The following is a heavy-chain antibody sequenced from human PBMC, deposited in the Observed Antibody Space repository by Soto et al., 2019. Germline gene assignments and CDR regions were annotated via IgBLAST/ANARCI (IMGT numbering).Heavy chain of an antibody. V-gene: IGHV1-69*08. D-gene: IGHD3-9*01. Sequence: QVQLVQSGAEVKKPGSSVKVSCKASGGTFSSYTISWVRQAPGQGLEWMGRIIPILGIANYAQKFQGRVTITADKSTSTAYMELSSLRSEDTAVYYCARDSRYFDFPGYWGQGTLVTVSS. CDR3: ARDSRYFDFPGY. J-gene: IGHJ4*02. CDR2: IIPILGIA. CDR1: GGTFSSYT.